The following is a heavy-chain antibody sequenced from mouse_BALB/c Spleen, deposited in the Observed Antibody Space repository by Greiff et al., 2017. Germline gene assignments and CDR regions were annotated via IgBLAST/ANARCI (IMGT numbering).Heavy chain of an antibody. V-gene: IGHV4-1*02. CDR2: INPDSSTI. J-gene: IGHJ3*01. Sequence: EVQLQESGGGLVQPGGSLKLSCAASGFDFSRYWVSWVRQAPGKGLEWIGEINPDSSTINYTPSIKDKFIISRDNAKNTLYLQMSKVRSEDTALYYCARDVREAWFAYWGQGTLVTVSA. CDR1: GFDFSRYW. CDR3: ARDVREAWFAY.